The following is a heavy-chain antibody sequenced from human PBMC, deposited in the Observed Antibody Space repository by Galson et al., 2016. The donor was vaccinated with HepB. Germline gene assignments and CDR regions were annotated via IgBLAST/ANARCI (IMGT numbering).Heavy chain of an antibody. V-gene: IGHV3-13*01. D-gene: IGHD5/OR15-5a*01. CDR3: AREIKGEVSVGWYFDL. Sequence: SLRLSCAASGFTFSRSDMHWVRQGTGKGLEWVSAIGRGGDTYYSDSVEGRFTISRENAKNSLYLEMNSLRAGDTAVYYCAREIKGEVSVGWYFDLWGRGTLVTVSS. J-gene: IGHJ2*01. CDR1: GFTFSRSD. CDR2: IGRGGDT.